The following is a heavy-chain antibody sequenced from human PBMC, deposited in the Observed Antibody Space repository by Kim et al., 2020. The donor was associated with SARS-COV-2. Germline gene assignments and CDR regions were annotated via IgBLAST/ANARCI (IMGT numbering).Heavy chain of an antibody. Sequence: GGSLRLSCVASGFTFSSYDMSWVRQAPGKGLEWVSTISGGGGDTYHADAVRGRFTISRYQSKNTVNLQMNSLRADDTAVYYCAKSHGYTWYYGMDVWGQGTTVTVSS. V-gene: IGHV3-23*01. CDR2: ISGGGGDT. J-gene: IGHJ6*02. D-gene: IGHD5-18*01. CDR3: AKSHGYTWYYGMDV. CDR1: GFTFSSYD.